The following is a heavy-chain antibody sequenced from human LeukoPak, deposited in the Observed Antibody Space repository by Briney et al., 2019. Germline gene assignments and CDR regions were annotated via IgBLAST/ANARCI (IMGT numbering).Heavy chain of an antibody. D-gene: IGHD3-3*01. V-gene: IGHV4-30-4*08. CDR1: GGSISSGDYY. CDR2: IYYSGST. CDR3: ARVPTIFGVVQRSTPEMDV. Sequence: SETLSLTCTVSGGSISSGDYYWSWIRQPPGKGLEWIGYIYYSGSTYYNPSLKSRVTISVDTSKNQFSLKLSSVTAADTAVYYCARVPTIFGVVQRSTPEMDVWGKGTTVTVSS. J-gene: IGHJ6*04.